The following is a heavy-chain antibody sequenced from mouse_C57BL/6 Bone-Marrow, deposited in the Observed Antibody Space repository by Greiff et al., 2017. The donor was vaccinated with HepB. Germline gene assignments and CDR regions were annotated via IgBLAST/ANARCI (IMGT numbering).Heavy chain of an antibody. Sequence: EVQVVDSGGGLVQPKGSLKLSCAASGFSFNTYAMNWVRQAPGKGLEWVARIRSKSNNYATYYADSVKDRFTISRDDSESMLYLQMNNLKTEDTAMYYCVRRNYGSRGYWYFDVWGTGTTVTVSS. CDR3: VRRNYGSRGYWYFDV. CDR1: GFSFNTYA. D-gene: IGHD1-1*01. V-gene: IGHV10-1*01. CDR2: IRSKSNNYAT. J-gene: IGHJ1*03.